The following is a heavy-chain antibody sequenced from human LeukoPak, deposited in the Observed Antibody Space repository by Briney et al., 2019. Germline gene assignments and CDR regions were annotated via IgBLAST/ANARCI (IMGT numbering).Heavy chain of an antibody. J-gene: IGHJ4*02. V-gene: IGHV3-48*02. D-gene: IGHD3-10*01. Sequence: GGSLRLSCAASGFAFSSYSMNWVRQAPGKGLEWVSYISSSSRSIYYADSVKGRFTISRDNANNSLSLQMNSLRDEDTAVYYCVLGSPFDYWGQGTLVTVSS. CDR1: GFAFSSYS. CDR2: ISSSSRSI. CDR3: VLGSPFDY.